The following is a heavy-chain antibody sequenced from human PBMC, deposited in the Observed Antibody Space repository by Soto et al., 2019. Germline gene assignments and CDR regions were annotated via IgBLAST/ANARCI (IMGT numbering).Heavy chain of an antibody. CDR3: ARDRAPITILGLVNAHAFDI. Sequence: PGGSLRLSCAASGFTFSSYAMHWVRQAPGKGLEWVAVISYDGSNKYYADSVKGRFTISRDNSKNTLYLQMNSLRAEDTAVYYCARDRAPITILGLVNAHAFDIWGQGKMVTVSS. CDR2: ISYDGSNK. J-gene: IGHJ3*02. D-gene: IGHD3-3*01. CDR1: GFTFSSYA. V-gene: IGHV3-30-3*01.